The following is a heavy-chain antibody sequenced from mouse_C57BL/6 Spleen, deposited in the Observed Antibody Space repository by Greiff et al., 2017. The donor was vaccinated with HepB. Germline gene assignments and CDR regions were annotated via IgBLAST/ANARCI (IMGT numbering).Heavy chain of an antibody. CDR3: ARLTTVVARYYFDY. J-gene: IGHJ2*01. Sequence: EVKLMESGGDLVKPGGSLKLSCAASGFTFSSYGMSWVRQTPDKRLEWVATISSGGSYTYYPDSVKGRFTISRDNAKNTLYLQMSSLKSEDTAMYYCARLTTVVARYYFDYWGQGTTLTVSS. CDR2: ISSGGSYT. V-gene: IGHV5-6*01. CDR1: GFTFSSYG. D-gene: IGHD1-1*01.